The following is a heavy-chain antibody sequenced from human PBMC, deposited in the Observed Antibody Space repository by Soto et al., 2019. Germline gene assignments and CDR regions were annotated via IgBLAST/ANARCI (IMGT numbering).Heavy chain of an antibody. CDR1: GFTFSSYA. D-gene: IGHD6-13*01. CDR3: ARVNQQLGLY. V-gene: IGHV3-30-3*01. Sequence: QVQLVESGGGVVQPGRSLRLSCAASGFTFSSYAMHWVRQAPGKGLEWVAVISYDGSNKYYADSVKGRFTISRDNSKNTLYLQMNSLRAEDTAVYYCARVNQQLGLYWGQGTLVTVSS. J-gene: IGHJ4*02. CDR2: ISYDGSNK.